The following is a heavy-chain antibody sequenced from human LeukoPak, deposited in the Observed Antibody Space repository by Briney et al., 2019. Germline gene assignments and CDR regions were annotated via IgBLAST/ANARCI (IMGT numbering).Heavy chain of an antibody. J-gene: IGHJ3*02. CDR3: AREDILWFAFDI. CDR2: IYYSGST. D-gene: IGHD3-10*01. Sequence: LRLSCAASGFTFSSYSMNWVRQPPGKGLEWIGYIYYSGSTYYNPSLKSRVTISVDTSKNQFSLKLSSVTAADTAVYYCAREDILWFAFDIWGQGTMVTVSS. CDR1: GFTFSSYS. V-gene: IGHV4-30-4*08.